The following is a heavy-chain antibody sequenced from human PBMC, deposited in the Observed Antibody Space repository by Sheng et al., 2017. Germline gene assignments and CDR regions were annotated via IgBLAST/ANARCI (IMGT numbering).Heavy chain of an antibody. Sequence: EVQLVESGGGLVKPGGSLRLSCAASGFTFSSYSMNWVRQAPGKGLEWVSFINWDGSDTYYGDSVKGRFTVSRDNRKSSLSLQMLGLRPEDTAFYYCIKDLRTHFYGMDVWGRGTPVIVSS. CDR2: INWDGSDT. V-gene: IGHV3-43*01. CDR3: IKDLRTHFYGMDV. CDR1: GFTFSSYS. J-gene: IGHJ6*02.